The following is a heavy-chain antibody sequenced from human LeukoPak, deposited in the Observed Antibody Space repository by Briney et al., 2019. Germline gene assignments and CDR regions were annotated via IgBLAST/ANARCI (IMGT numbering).Heavy chain of an antibody. CDR2: ISSSSSYI. CDR3: ARGSESSGVSFDY. Sequence: GGSLRLSCAASGFTFSSYSMNWVRQAPGKGLEWVSSISSSSSYIYYADSVKGRFTISRDNSKNTLYLQMNSLRAEDTAVYYCARGSESSGVSFDYWGQGTLVTVSS. D-gene: IGHD3-22*01. CDR1: GFTFSSYS. V-gene: IGHV3-21*04. J-gene: IGHJ4*02.